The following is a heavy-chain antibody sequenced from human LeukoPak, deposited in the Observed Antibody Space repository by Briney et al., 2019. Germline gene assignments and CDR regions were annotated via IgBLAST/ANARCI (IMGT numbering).Heavy chain of an antibody. CDR2: ISAYNGNT. CDR3: ARGRSRRELLPLDY. V-gene: IGHV1-18*01. Sequence: ASVKVSCKASGYTFTSYGISWVRQAPGQGLEWMGWISAYNGNTNYAQKLQGRVTMTTDTSTSTAYMELSSLRSEDTAVYYCARGRSRRELLPLDYWGQGTLVTVSS. D-gene: IGHD1-26*01. J-gene: IGHJ4*02. CDR1: GYTFTSYG.